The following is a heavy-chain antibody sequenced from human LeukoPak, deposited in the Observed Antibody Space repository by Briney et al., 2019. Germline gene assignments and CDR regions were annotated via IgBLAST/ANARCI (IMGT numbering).Heavy chain of an antibody. J-gene: IGHJ4*02. V-gene: IGHV3-64D*06. CDR1: GFTFSSYA. CDR3: VKGSSGWYSGTDY. D-gene: IGHD6-19*01. CDR2: ISSNGGST. Sequence: PGGSLRLSCLASGFTFSSYAMHWVRQAPGKGLEYVSAISSNGGSTYYADSVKGRFTISRDNSKNTLYLQMSSLRAEDTAVYYCVKGSSGWYSGTDYWGQGTLVTVSS.